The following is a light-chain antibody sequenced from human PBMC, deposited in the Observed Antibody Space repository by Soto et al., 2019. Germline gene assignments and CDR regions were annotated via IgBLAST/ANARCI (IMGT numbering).Light chain of an antibody. CDR3: QQRSNWPPLT. CDR2: DAL. CDR1: QSIGSN. J-gene: IGKJ4*01. V-gene: IGKV3-11*01. Sequence: EIVLTQSPTTLSLSPGERATLSCRASQSIGSNLAWYQQKPGQAPRLLIYDALNRATGIPARFRGSGSGTDFALTISSLEPEDFVVYYCQQRSNWPPLTFGGGTKVEIK.